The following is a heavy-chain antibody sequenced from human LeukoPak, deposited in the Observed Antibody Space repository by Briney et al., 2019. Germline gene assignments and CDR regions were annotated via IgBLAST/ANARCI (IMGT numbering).Heavy chain of an antibody. J-gene: IGHJ4*02. CDR3: ARGGSGYYPDESGYHS. V-gene: IGHV3-7*01. CDR1: EFTFRNCW. CDR2: INQDGSGE. D-gene: IGHD3-22*01. Sequence: GGSLRLSCAASEFTFRNCWMSWVRQAPGKGLERVANINQDGSGEYYVDSVKGRFTISRDNARNSLYLQMNSLRAEDTAVYYCARGGSGYYPDESGYHSWGQGTLVTVSS.